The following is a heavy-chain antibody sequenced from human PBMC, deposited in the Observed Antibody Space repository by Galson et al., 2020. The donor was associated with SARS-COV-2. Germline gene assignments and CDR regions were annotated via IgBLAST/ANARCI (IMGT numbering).Heavy chain of an antibody. V-gene: IGHV7-4-1*02. CDR1: GYTFRNSA. Sequence: ASVKVSCRASGYTFRNSAMNWVRQAPGQGLEWMGWINTNTGIPAYAQGFTGRFVFSLDTSVSTAYLQISSLKSEDTAVYYCARGAKWPQELYFDSWGQGTLVTVSS. CDR2: INTNTGIP. D-gene: IGHD5-12*01. CDR3: ARGAKWPQELYFDS. J-gene: IGHJ4*02.